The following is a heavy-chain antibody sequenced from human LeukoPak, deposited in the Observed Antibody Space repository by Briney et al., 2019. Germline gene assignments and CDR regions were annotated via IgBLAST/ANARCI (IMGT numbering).Heavy chain of an antibody. V-gene: IGHV3-7*03. J-gene: IGHJ4*02. Sequence: GGSLRLSCAASGFTFSSYAMHWVRQAPGKGLEWVANIKQDGSEKRYVDPVKGRFTISRDNAKNSLYLQMNSLRAEDTAVYYCAQNKIGGVVGATNPPGYWGQGTLVTVSS. CDR3: AQNKIGGVVGATNPPGY. CDR2: IKQDGSEK. D-gene: IGHD1-26*01. CDR1: GFTFSSYA.